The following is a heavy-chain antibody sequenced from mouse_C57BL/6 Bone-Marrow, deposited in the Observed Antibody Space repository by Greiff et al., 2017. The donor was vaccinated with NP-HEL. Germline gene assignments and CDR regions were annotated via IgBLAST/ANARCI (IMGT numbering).Heavy chain of an antibody. D-gene: IGHD2-1*01. CDR1: GYAFSSSW. CDR3: ARGLTLLLDY. CDR2: IYPGDGDT. V-gene: IGHV1-82*01. J-gene: IGHJ2*01. Sequence: QVQLQQSGPELVKPGASVKISCKASGYAFSSSWMNWVKQRPGKGLEWIGRIYPGDGDTNYNGKFKGKATLTADKSSSTAYMQLSSLTSEDSAVYFCARGLTLLLDYWGQGTTLTVSS.